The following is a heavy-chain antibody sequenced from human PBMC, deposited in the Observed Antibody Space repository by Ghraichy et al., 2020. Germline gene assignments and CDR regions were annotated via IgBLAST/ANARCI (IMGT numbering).Heavy chain of an antibody. Sequence: GESLNISCAASGVTVSNNQMSWVRQAPGKGLEWVAILYSDGSTFYADTVRGRFTISRDESKNTLYLQVNSLRAEDTAVYYCARERRYCGNNCYLYYYYGMGPWGRGTTVTVSS. CDR2: LYSDGST. D-gene: IGHD2-21*01. CDR3: ARERRYCGNNCYLYYYYGMGP. V-gene: IGHV3-53*01. CDR1: GVTVSNNQ. J-gene: IGHJ6*02.